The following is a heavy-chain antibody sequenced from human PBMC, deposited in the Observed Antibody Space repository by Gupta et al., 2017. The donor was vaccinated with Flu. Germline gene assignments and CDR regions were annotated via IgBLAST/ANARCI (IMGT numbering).Heavy chain of an antibody. V-gene: IGHV3-11*01. CDR3: ARGGESWFDP. CDR1: EYF. D-gene: IGHD3-10*01. Sequence: EYFRSWIRQAPGKGLEWVSYISSRGSTIYYADSVKGRFTVSRDNAKNSLYLQMNSLRAEDTAVYYCARGGESWFDPWGQGTLVTVSS. CDR2: ISSRGSTI. J-gene: IGHJ5*02.